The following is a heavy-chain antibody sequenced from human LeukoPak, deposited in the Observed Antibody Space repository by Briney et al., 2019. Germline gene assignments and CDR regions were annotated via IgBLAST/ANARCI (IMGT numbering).Heavy chain of an antibody. D-gene: IGHD3-16*01. J-gene: IGHJ6*02. Sequence: PSETLSLTCTVSGGSISSYYWSWIRQPPGKGLEWIGYIYYSGSTNYNPSLKSRVTISVDTSKNQFSLKLSSVTAADSAVYYCARVGGSNYYYYGMDVWGQGTTV. CDR2: IYYSGST. V-gene: IGHV4-59*01. CDR1: GGSISSYY. CDR3: ARVGGSNYYYYGMDV.